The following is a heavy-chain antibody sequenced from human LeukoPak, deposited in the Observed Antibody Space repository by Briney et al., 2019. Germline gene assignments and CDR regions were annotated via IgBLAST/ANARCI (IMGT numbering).Heavy chain of an antibody. V-gene: IGHV3-23*01. Sequence: GGSLRLSCAASGFTFSSYAMSWVRQAPGKGLEWVSGISGSGITTYYADSVKGRFTISRDNSKNTLYLQMNSLRVEDTAVYYCAMGRYGDYGPMDVWGNGTTVTVSS. CDR1: GFTFSSYA. CDR3: AMGRYGDYGPMDV. J-gene: IGHJ6*03. D-gene: IGHD4-17*01. CDR2: ISGSGITT.